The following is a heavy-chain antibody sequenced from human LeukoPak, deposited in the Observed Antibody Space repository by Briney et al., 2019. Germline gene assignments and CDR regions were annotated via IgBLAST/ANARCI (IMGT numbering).Heavy chain of an antibody. Sequence: GASVKVSCKASGYTFSSYAMNWVRQAPGQGLEWMGWSNTNTGNPTYAQGFTGRFVFSLDTSVSTAYLQISSLQAEDTAVYYCARSNNDGDYLGVGFDYWGQGTLVTVSS. V-gene: IGHV7-4-1*02. CDR3: ARSNNDGDYLGVGFDY. J-gene: IGHJ4*02. CDR2: SNTNTGNP. D-gene: IGHD4-17*01. CDR1: GYTFSSYA.